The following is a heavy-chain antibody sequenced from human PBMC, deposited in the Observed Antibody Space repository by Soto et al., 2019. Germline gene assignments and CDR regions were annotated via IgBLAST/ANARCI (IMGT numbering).Heavy chain of an antibody. D-gene: IGHD2-2*01. J-gene: IGHJ6*02. CDR1: GFIFSDFS. CDR3: AREKKHQSLGGRFGMDV. Sequence: GGSLRLSCAVSGFIFSDFSMNWVRQAPGKGLEWVTSIGSSGGYIFYADSVGGRFTISRDNAKKSLDLQINSLRAEDTAVYYCAREKKHQSLGGRFGMDVWGQGTTVTVSS. V-gene: IGHV3-21*01. CDR2: IGSSGGYI.